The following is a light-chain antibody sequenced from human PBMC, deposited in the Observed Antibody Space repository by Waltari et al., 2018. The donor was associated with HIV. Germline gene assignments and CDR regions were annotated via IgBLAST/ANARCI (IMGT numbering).Light chain of an antibody. V-gene: IGLV1-40*01. J-gene: IGLJ1*01. CDR2: GNS. CDR1: SSNIGAGYD. CDR3: QSYDSSLSAYV. Sequence: QSVLTQPPSVSGAPGQRVTISCTGSSSNIGAGYDVHWYHQLPGTAPKLLIYGNSNRPSGGPDLFSGSKSGTSASLAITGLQAEDEADYYCQSYDSSLSAYVFGTGTKVTVL.